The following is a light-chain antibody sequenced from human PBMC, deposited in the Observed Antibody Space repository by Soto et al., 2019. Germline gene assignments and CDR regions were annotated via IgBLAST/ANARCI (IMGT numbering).Light chain of an antibody. CDR2: DAS. J-gene: IGKJ4*01. V-gene: IGKV3-11*01. CDR3: QQRSNWPPALT. Sequence: EIVLTQSPATLSLSPGERATLSCRASQSVSSYLAWYQQKPGQAPRLLIYDASNRATGIPVRFSGSGSGTDFTLTISGLEPEDFAVYYCQQRSNWPPALTFGGGTKVEIK. CDR1: QSVSSY.